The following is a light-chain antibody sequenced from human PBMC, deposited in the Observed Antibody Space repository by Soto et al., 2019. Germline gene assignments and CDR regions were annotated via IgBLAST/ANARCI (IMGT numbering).Light chain of an antibody. V-gene: IGKV1-27*01. CDR1: QGISTY. J-gene: IGKJ1*01. CDR3: QNYNGAPWT. Sequence: DIQMTQSPSSLSASVGDRVTITCRASQGISTYLVWYQQKPGTVPKLLIFAASTLQSGVPSRFSGSGSGTDLTLTISSLQPEDVATYSCQNYNGAPWTFGQGTKVEIK. CDR2: AAS.